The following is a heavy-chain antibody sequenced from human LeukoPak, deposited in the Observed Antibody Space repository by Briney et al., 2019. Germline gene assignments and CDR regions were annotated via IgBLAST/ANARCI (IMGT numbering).Heavy chain of an antibody. D-gene: IGHD7-27*01. Sequence: SETLSLTCTVSGDSTNNNGYYWAWIRQPPGKGLEWIGSIYYSGNSYYNPSLKSRVTLSVDTSKNQFSLKVDSVTAADTAVYYCARDSATTGVAEGDAFDIWGQGTMVTVSS. CDR2: IYYSGNS. CDR1: GDSTNNNGYY. CDR3: ARDSATTGVAEGDAFDI. V-gene: IGHV4-39*07. J-gene: IGHJ3*02.